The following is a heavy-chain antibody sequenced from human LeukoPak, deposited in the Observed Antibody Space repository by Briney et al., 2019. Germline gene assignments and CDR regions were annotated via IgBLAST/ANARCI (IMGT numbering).Heavy chain of an antibody. CDR1: GYTFTSYD. V-gene: IGHV1-8*01. CDR3: ARIMITFGGVIENFDY. D-gene: IGHD3-16*02. Sequence: ASVTVSCKASGYTFTSYDINWVRQATGQGLEWMGWMNPNSGNTGYAQKFQGRVTMTRNTSISTAYMELSSLRSEDTAVYYCARIMITFGGVIENFDYWGQGTLVTVSS. J-gene: IGHJ4*02. CDR2: MNPNSGNT.